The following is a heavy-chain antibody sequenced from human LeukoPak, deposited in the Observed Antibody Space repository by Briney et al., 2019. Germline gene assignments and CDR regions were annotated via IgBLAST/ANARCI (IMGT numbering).Heavy chain of an antibody. D-gene: IGHD3-10*01. CDR3: AKDXXYYYGSGSSFDY. CDR1: GFTFSSYA. Sequence: GGSLRLSCAASGFTFSSYAMSWVRQAPGKGLEWVSAISGSGGSTYYADSVKGRFTISRDNSKNTPYLQMNSLRAEDTAVYYCAKDXXYYYGSGSSFDYXGQXTXVTVXS. J-gene: IGHJ4*02. V-gene: IGHV3-23*01. CDR2: ISGSGGST.